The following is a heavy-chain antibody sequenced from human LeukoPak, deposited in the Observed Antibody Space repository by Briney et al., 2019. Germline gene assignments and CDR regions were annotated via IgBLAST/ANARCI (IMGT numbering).Heavy chain of an antibody. CDR2: IYYSGST. Sequence: TSETLSLTCTVSGGSISSYYWSWIRQPPGKGMEWIGYIYYSGSTNYNPSLKSRVTISVDTSKNQFSLKLSSVTAADTAVYYCARGPIAARLHYFDYWGQGTLVTVSS. D-gene: IGHD6-6*01. J-gene: IGHJ4*02. CDR3: ARGPIAARLHYFDY. V-gene: IGHV4-59*01. CDR1: GGSISSYY.